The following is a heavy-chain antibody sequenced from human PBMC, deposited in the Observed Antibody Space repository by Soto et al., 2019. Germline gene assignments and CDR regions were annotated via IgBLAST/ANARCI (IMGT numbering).Heavy chain of an antibody. J-gene: IGHJ4*02. V-gene: IGHV2-5*02. CDR3: ARIFDFWSGYYFSY. Sequence: SGPTLVNPTQTLTPTCSFSGFSLTTGGVAVGWVRQAPRKAPEWLAFIFWDDDKRYSPSLENRLTITKDTSKNQVVLTMTNMDPVDTATYYCARIFDFWSGYYFSYWGRGTLVTVSS. CDR2: IFWDDDK. CDR1: GFSLTTGGVA. D-gene: IGHD3-3*01.